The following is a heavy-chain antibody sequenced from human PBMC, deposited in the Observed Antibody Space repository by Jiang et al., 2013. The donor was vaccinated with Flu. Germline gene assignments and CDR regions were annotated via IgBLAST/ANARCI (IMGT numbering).Heavy chain of an antibody. Sequence: LLKPSETLSLTCTVSGGSISTSSFCWGWIRQPPGKGLEWIGSIYCGGSSYYNPSLKSRVIISLDTSKNQFSLKLSSVTAADTAVYYCARPFYGSPYSYGHWGQGALVTVPS. J-gene: IGHJ4*02. V-gene: IGHV4-39*07. CDR3: ARPFYGSPYSYGH. CDR1: GGSISTSSFC. D-gene: IGHD5-18*01. CDR2: IYCGGSS.